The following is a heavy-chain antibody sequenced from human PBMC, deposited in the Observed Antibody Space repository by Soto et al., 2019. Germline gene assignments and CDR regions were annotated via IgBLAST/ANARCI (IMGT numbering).Heavy chain of an antibody. CDR1: GYSFTSDN. D-gene: IGHD1-1*01. CDR3: ARGEDFFDTSGYNDY. Sequence: QVQLVQSGAEMKKPGASVRVSCEASGYSFTSDNINWVRQAPGQGLEWVGWINTDSGSSGCGQKFQGRVTLTRDTSINTAYMELTNLTSEDTAVYYCARGEDFFDTSGYNDYWGRGTLIIVSS. J-gene: IGHJ4*02. V-gene: IGHV1-8*01. CDR2: INTDSGSS.